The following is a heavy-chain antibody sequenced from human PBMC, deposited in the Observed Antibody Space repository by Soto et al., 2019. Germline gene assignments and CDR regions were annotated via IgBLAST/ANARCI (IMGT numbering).Heavy chain of an antibody. J-gene: IGHJ6*01. D-gene: IGHD6-19*01. V-gene: IGHV4-34*01. CDR1: GGSFSGYY. CDR3: ARVNPYSSGWTYYYYGMDV. CDR2: INHSGST. Sequence: PSETLSLTCAVYGGSFSGYYWSWIRQPPGKGLEWIGEINHSGSTNYNPSLKSRVTISVDTSKNQFSLKLSSVTAADTAVYYCARVNPYSSGWTYYYYGMDVWGQGTTVTVSS.